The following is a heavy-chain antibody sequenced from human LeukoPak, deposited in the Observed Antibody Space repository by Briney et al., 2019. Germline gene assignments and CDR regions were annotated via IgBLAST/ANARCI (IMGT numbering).Heavy chain of an antibody. CDR1: GYTFTSYG. CDR3: ARSLDIVVVPAAIRRRESGFDP. Sequence: ASVKVSCKASGYTFTSYGISWVRQAPGQGLEWMGWISAYNGNTNYAQKLQGRVTMTTDTSTSTAYMELRSLRSDDTAVYYCARSLDIVVVPAAIRRRESGFDPWGQGTLVTASS. J-gene: IGHJ5*02. D-gene: IGHD2-2*02. CDR2: ISAYNGNT. V-gene: IGHV1-18*01.